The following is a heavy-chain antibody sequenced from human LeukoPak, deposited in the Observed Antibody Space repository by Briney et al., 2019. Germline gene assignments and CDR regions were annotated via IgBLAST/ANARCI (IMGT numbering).Heavy chain of an antibody. D-gene: IGHD5-18*01. CDR3: GRGEAIQHYCLDY. J-gene: IGHJ4*02. Sequence: GRSLRLSCAASGFTFTSYWTGWVRPAPGEGREWGANIKQDGREKNYMDSVKGRFTIPRDTAKTSLYLQMTRLRAENPAFYSWGRGEAIQHYCLDYWGQGTLVTVSS. CDR1: GFTFTSYW. CDR2: IKQDGREK. V-gene: IGHV3-7*01.